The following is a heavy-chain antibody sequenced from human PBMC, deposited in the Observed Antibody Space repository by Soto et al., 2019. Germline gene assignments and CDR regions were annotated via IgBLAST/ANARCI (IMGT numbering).Heavy chain of an antibody. J-gene: IGHJ6*02. CDR3: ARLYSSSWNLLSYVNPESYYYYGMDV. CDR1: GFTFSSYW. D-gene: IGHD6-13*01. Sequence: EVQLVESGGGLVQPGGSLRLSCAASGFTFSSYWMSWVRQAPGKGLEWVANIKQDGSEKYYVDSVKGRFTFSRDNAKNSLYLQMNSLRAEDTAVYYCARLYSSSWNLLSYVNPESYYYYGMDVWGQGTTVTVSS. CDR2: IKQDGSEK. V-gene: IGHV3-7*05.